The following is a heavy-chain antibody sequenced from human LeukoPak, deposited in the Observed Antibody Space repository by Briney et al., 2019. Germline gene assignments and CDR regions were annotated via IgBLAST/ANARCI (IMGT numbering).Heavy chain of an antibody. J-gene: IGHJ4*02. CDR1: GGSFSGYY. CDR3: ARGCSSTSCYYY. CDR2: INHSGST. Sequence: PSGTLSLTCAVYGGSFSGYYWSWIRQPPGKGLEWIGEINHSGSTNYNPSLKSRVTISVDTSKNQFSLKLSSVTAADTAVYYCARGCSSTSCYYYWGQGTLVTVSS. D-gene: IGHD2-2*01. V-gene: IGHV4-34*01.